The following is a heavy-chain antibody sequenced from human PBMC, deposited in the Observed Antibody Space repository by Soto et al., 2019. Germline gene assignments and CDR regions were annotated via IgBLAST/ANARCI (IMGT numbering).Heavy chain of an antibody. CDR3: ARGIVVVPAAIRDWFDP. CDR2: INPNSGGT. CDR1: GYTFTGYY. Sequence: EXSVKVSCKASGYTFTGYYMHWVRQAPGQGLEWMGWINPNSGGTNYAQKFQGRVTMTRDTSISTAYMELSRLRSDDTAVYYCARGIVVVPAAIRDWFDPWGQGTLVTGSS. J-gene: IGHJ5*02. V-gene: IGHV1-2*02. D-gene: IGHD2-2*02.